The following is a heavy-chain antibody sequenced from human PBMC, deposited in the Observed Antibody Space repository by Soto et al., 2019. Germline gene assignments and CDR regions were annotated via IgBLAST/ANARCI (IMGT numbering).Heavy chain of an antibody. Sequence: LSLTCTVSGGSISSSSYYWGWIRQPPGKGLEWIGYIYYSGSTYYNPSLKSRVTISVDRSKNQLSLKLSSVTAADTAVYYCARGVTTVTTIDYWGQGTLVTVSS. CDR1: GGSISSSSYY. V-gene: IGHV4-39*07. CDR2: IYYSGST. D-gene: IGHD4-17*01. J-gene: IGHJ4*02. CDR3: ARGVTTVTTIDY.